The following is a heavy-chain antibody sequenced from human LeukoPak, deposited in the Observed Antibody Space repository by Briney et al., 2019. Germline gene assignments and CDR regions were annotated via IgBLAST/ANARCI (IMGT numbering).Heavy chain of an antibody. J-gene: IGHJ6*02. Sequence: ASVKVSCKASGYTFTGYYMHWVRQAPGQGLEWMGWINPNSGGTNYAQKFQGRVTMTRDTSISTDYMELSRLRSDDTAVYYCARDLLVVVAATRYYYYGMDVWGQGTTVTVSS. V-gene: IGHV1-2*02. CDR2: INPNSGGT. D-gene: IGHD2-15*01. CDR3: ARDLLVVVAATRYYYYGMDV. CDR1: GYTFTGYY.